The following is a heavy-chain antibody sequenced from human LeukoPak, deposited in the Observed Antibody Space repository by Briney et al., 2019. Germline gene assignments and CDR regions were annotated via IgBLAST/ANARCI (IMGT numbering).Heavy chain of an antibody. CDR1: GYTLTELS. CDR3: ATITNQLRYYYGSGSLVY. D-gene: IGHD3-10*01. Sequence: ASVKVSCKVSGYTLTELSMHWVRQAPRKGLEWMGGFDPEDGETIYAQKFQGRVTMTEDTSTDTAYMELSSLRSEDTAVYYCATITNQLRYYYGSGSLVYWGQGTLVTVSS. CDR2: FDPEDGET. V-gene: IGHV1-24*01. J-gene: IGHJ4*02.